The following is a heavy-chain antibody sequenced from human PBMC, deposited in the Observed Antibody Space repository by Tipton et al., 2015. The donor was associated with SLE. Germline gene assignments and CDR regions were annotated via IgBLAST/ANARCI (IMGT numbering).Heavy chain of an antibody. CDR2: IYYSGST. D-gene: IGHD3-10*01. CDR3: ARRLYGSGRFDY. J-gene: IGHJ4*02. V-gene: IGHV4-31*03. Sequence: TLSLTCTVSGGSISSGGYYWSWIRQHPGKGLEWIGYIYYSGSTYYNPSLKSRVTISVDTSKNQFSLKLSSVTAADTAVYYCARRLYGSGRFDYWGQGTLVTVSS. CDR1: GGSISSGGYY.